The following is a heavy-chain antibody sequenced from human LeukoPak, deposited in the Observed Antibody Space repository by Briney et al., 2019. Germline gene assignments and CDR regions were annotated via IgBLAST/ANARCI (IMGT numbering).Heavy chain of an antibody. J-gene: IGHJ3*02. CDR3: ARVEEAAAGSSDAFDI. D-gene: IGHD6-13*01. Sequence: ASVKVSCKASGYTFTSYGISWVRQAPGQGLEWMGWISAYNGNTNYAQKLQGRVTMTTDTPTSTAYMELRSLRSDDTAVYYCARVEEAAAGSSDAFDIWGQGTMVTVSS. CDR2: ISAYNGNT. V-gene: IGHV1-18*04. CDR1: GYTFTSYG.